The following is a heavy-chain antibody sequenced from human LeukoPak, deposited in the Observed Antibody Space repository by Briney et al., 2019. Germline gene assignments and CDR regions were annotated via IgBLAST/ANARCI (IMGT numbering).Heavy chain of an antibody. CDR3: AREGVVPAASNDY. D-gene: IGHD2-2*01. V-gene: IGHV3-21*01. Sequence: GGSLRLSCAASGFTFSSYSMNWVRQAPGKGLEWVSSVSSSSSYIYYADSVKGRFTISRDNAKNSLYLQMNSLRAEDTAVYYCAREGVVPAASNDYWGQGTLVTVSS. J-gene: IGHJ4*02. CDR2: VSSSSSYI. CDR1: GFTFSSYS.